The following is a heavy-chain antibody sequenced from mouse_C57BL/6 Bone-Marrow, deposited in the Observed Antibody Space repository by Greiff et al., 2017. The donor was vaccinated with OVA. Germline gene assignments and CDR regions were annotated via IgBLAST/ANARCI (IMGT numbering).Heavy chain of an antibody. CDR3: SSTYYDYAYAMDY. J-gene: IGHJ4*01. Sequence: QVQLKQSGAELAKPGASVKLSCKASGYTFTSYWMHWVKQRPGQGLEWIGYINPSSGYTKYNQKFKDKAPLTADKSSSTAYMQLSSLTYEDSAVYYWSSTYYDYAYAMDYWGQGTSVTGSS. CDR2: INPSSGYT. D-gene: IGHD2-4*01. V-gene: IGHV1-7*01. CDR1: GYTFTSYW.